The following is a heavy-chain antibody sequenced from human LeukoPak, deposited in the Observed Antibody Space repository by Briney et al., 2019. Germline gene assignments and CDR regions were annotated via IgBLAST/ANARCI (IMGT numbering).Heavy chain of an antibody. CDR2: LSYDGSNK. CDR3: ARDLLWFGELFYAFDI. D-gene: IGHD3-10*01. V-gene: IGHV3-30*04. CDR1: GFTFSSYA. J-gene: IGHJ3*02. Sequence: GRSLRLSCAASGFTFSSYAMHWVREAPGKGLEGVAVLSYDGSNKYYADTVEGRFTLYRDNSKNTLYLQMNRLRGEATAGFYCARDLLWFGELFYAFDIWGQGTMFTVSS.